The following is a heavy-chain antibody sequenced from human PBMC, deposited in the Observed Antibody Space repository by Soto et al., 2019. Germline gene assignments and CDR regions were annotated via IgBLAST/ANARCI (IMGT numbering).Heavy chain of an antibody. Sequence: EVQLVESGGGLVQPGGSLRLSCAASGFTFSIHSMNWVRQAPGKGLEWVSYISNGGATIYYADSVKGRFTISRDNAKNSLYLQMNSLRDEDTAVYYCVREWFGELSCGQGTLVTVSS. CDR1: GFTFSIHS. CDR3: VREWFGELS. D-gene: IGHD3-10*01. V-gene: IGHV3-48*02. CDR2: ISNGGATI. J-gene: IGHJ5*02.